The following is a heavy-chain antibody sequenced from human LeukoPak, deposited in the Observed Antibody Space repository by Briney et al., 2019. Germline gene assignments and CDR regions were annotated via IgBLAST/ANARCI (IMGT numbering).Heavy chain of an antibody. V-gene: IGHV1-69*01. D-gene: IGHD6-13*01. CDR1: GGTFSSYA. CDR3: ARDRNGGKQQLVRGYYYMDV. CDR2: IIPIFGTA. Sequence: ASVTVSCKASGGTFSSYAISWVPQAPGQGLEWMGGIIPIFGTANYAQKFQGRVTITADESTSTAYMELSSLRSEDTAVYYCARDRNGGKQQLVRGYYYMDVWGKGTTVTVSS. J-gene: IGHJ6*03.